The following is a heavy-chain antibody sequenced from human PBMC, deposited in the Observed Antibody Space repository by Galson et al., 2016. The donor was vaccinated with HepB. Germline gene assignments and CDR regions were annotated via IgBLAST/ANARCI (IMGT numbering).Heavy chain of an antibody. J-gene: IGHJ4*02. CDR2: ITGSGGST. D-gene: IGHD3-3*01. CDR3: AKVFGVGFWSGYHY. CDR1: GFTFSSYA. Sequence: SLRLSCAASGFTFSSYAMSWVRQAPGKGLEWVSAITGSGGSTFYADSVKGRFTMSRDNSKTTLYLPINSLRAEDAAVYYCAKVFGVGFWSGYHYWGQGTLVTVSS. V-gene: IGHV3-23*01.